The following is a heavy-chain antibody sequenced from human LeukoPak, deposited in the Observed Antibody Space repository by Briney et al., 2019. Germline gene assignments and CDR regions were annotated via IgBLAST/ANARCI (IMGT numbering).Heavy chain of an antibody. Sequence: SSISSRTTYIYYAHSVKRLFTISRDNANNSLYLQINSLRAEDTAVYYCAKRALSVNGYDYCGRGTAVTASS. CDR3: AKRALSVNGYDY. CDR2: ISSRTTYI. V-gene: IGHV3-21*04. D-gene: IGHD2-8*01. J-gene: IGHJ4*02.